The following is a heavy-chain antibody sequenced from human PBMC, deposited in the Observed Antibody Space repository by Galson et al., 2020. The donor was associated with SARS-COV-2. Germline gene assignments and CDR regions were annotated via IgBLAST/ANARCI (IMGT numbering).Heavy chain of an antibody. Sequence: GESPKISCAASGFTVSNHYMSWVRQAPGKGLEWVSVIFSGGSTYFANSVKGRFSVSRDNSKNTLFLQMNGLRAEDTAVYYCARDTPMYSGGWYPAYWGQGTLVTVSS. V-gene: IGHV3-53*01. CDR1: GFTVSNHY. J-gene: IGHJ4*02. CDR2: IFSGGST. CDR3: ARDTPMYSGGWYPAY. D-gene: IGHD6-19*01.